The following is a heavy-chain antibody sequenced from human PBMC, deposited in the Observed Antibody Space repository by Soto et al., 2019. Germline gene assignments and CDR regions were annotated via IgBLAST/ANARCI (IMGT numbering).Heavy chain of an antibody. CDR2: INTDGSTT. CDR1: GFTFSRYW. CDR3: VRGTSNWYGIDY. J-gene: IGHJ4*02. V-gene: IGHV3-74*01. D-gene: IGHD6-13*01. Sequence: EVPLVESGGGLVQPGGSLRLSCAVSGFTFSRYWMHWVRQAPGKGLLWVSRINTDGSTTNYADSVEGRFTISRDNAKNTLYLQMNSLRGEDTAEYYCVRGTSNWYGIDYWGQGTVVTVSS.